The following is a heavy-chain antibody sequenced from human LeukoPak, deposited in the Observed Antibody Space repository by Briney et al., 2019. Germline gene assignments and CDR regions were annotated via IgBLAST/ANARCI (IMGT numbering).Heavy chain of an antibody. J-gene: IGHJ2*01. CDR2: IYHSGST. V-gene: IGHV4-30-2*01. CDR3: ARRGRESRPDWYFDL. Sequence: SQTLSLTCTVSGGFISSGGYYWSWIRQPPGKGLEWIGYIYHSGSTYYNPSLKSRVTISVDRSKNQFSLKLSSVAAADTAVYYCARRGRESRPDWYFDLWGRGTLVTVSS. CDR1: GGFISSGGYY. D-gene: IGHD3-10*01.